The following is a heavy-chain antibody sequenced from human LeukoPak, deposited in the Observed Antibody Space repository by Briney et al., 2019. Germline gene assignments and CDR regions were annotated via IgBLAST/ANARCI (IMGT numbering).Heavy chain of an antibody. CDR3: AKDRRQLWLGVFDY. Sequence: PGGSLRLSCAASGFTVRSNYMSCVRQAPGKGLEGVSVICSGGSTYYADSGKGRFTISRDNSKNTLNLQTNSLRAEDTAVYYCAKDRRQLWLGVFDYWGQGTLVTVSS. CDR2: ICSGGST. CDR1: GFTVRSNY. V-gene: IGHV3-53*01. D-gene: IGHD5-18*01. J-gene: IGHJ4*02.